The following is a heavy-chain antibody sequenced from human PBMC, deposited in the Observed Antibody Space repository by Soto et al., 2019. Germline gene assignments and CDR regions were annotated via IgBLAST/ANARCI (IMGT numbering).Heavy chain of an antibody. CDR2: IWYDGSNK. D-gene: IGHD2-15*01. CDR1: GFTFSSYG. Sequence: TGGSLRLSCAASGFTFSSYGMHWVRQAPGKGLEWVAVIWYDGSNKYYADSVKGRFTISRDNSKNTLYLQMNSLRAEDTAVYYCARESGRSEFGSRPWYGMDVWGQGTTVTVSS. CDR3: ARESGRSEFGSRPWYGMDV. J-gene: IGHJ6*02. V-gene: IGHV3-33*01.